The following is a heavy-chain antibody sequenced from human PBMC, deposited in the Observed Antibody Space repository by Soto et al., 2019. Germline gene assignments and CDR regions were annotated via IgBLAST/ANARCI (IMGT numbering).Heavy chain of an antibody. CDR1: GYSFTSYW. D-gene: IGHD3-22*01. J-gene: IGHJ5*02. Sequence: GESLKISCKASGYSFTSYWIGWVRQMPGKGLEWMGIIYPGDSDTRYSPSFQGQVTISADKALNTAYLQWSSLKASDTATYYCARRLYYDITGQGSDPWGQGTLVTVSS. V-gene: IGHV5-51*01. CDR2: IYPGDSDT. CDR3: ARRLYYDITGQGSDP.